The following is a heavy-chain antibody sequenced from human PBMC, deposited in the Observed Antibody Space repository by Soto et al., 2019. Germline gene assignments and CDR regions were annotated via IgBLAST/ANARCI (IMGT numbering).Heavy chain of an antibody. CDR2: IYSSGST. D-gene: IGHD2-15*01. CDR3: AATPRY. J-gene: IGHJ4*02. CDR1: GGPITSFY. V-gene: IGHV4-59*01. Sequence: SETLSLTCTVSGGPITSFYWNWIRQPPGKGLEWIGYIYSSGSTNYNPSLRGRVSMSLDTSKNQVSLNVTSVTAADTAVYYCAATPRYWGQGRLVTVSS.